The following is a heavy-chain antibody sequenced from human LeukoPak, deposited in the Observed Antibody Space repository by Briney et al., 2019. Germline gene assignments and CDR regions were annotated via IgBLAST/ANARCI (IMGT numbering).Heavy chain of an antibody. J-gene: IGHJ2*01. D-gene: IGHD6-6*01. CDR2: IWYGGSNK. CDR3: AKSYSSSGYFDL. V-gene: IGHV3-30*18. Sequence: PGRSLRLSCAASGFTFSSYGMHWVRQAPGKGLEWVAVIWYGGSNKYYADSVKGRFTISRDNSKNTLYLQMNSLRAGDTAVYYCAKSYSSSGYFDLWGRGTLVTVSS. CDR1: GFTFSSYG.